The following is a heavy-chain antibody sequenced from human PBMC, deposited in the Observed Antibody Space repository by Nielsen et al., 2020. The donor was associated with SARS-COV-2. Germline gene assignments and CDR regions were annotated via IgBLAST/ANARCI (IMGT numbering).Heavy chain of an antibody. D-gene: IGHD6-6*01. CDR3: ARGQPGSSSAANFYYYYYMDV. J-gene: IGHJ6*03. V-gene: IGHV1-18*01. Sequence: ASVKVSCKASGYTFTSYGISWVRQAPGQGLEWMGWISAYNGNTNYAQKLQGRVTMTTDTSTSTAYMELRSLRSDDTAVYYCARGQPGSSSAANFYYYYYMDVWGKGTTVTVSS. CDR1: GYTFTSYG. CDR2: ISAYNGNT.